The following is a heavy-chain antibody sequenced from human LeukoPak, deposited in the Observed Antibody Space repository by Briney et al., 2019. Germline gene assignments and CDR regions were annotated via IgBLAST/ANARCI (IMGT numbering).Heavy chain of an antibody. J-gene: IGHJ4*02. CDR2: INPNSGGT. D-gene: IGHD5-18*01. Sequence: GASVKVSRKASGYTFTGYYMHWVRQAPGQGLEWMGWINPNSGGTNYAQKFQGRVTMTRDTSISTAYMELSRLRSDDTAVYYCARDIAYSYGNDYWGQGTLVTVSS. V-gene: IGHV1-2*02. CDR1: GYTFTGYY. CDR3: ARDIAYSYGNDY.